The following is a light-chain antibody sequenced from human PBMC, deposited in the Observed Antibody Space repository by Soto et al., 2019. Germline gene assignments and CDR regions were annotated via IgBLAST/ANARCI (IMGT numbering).Light chain of an antibody. CDR2: DVH. Sequence: QSALTQPASVSGSPGQSITISCTGARTDVDGHDYVSWYQQHPGQAPKLIIFDVHNRPSGVSSSFSGSKSGDTASLTISGLRAEDYGDYYCSSDTASTPFYVFGTGTKLTVL. V-gene: IGLV2-14*03. CDR3: SSDTASTPFYV. J-gene: IGLJ1*01. CDR1: RTDVDGHDY.